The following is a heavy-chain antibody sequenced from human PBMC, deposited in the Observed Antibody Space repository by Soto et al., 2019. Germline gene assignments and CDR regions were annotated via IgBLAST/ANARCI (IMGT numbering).Heavy chain of an antibody. J-gene: IGHJ5*02. D-gene: IGHD2-15*01. CDR3: ARGDVRVVASFDP. CDR1: GSTFTDYY. V-gene: IGHV1-2*02. Sequence: ASVQVSCKTSGSTFTDYYIHWVIEAPGQGLEWMGWINPNSGGTNYAQKFQGRVTMTRDTSISTAYMELSRLISDDTAVYYCARGDVRVVASFDPWGQGALVTVSS. CDR2: INPNSGGT.